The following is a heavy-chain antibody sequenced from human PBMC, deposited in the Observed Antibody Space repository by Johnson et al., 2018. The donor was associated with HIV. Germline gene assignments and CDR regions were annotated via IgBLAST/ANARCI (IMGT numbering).Heavy chain of an antibody. CDR3: ARDRAAAGTDALDI. V-gene: IGHV3-30*04. Sequence: QVQLVESGGGLVQPGRSLRLSCAASGFTFSSFALHWVRQAPGKGLELVALISYDGSNKYYADSVQGRFTISRDNSKNTLYLQMNSLRAEDTAVYYCARDRAAAGTDALDIWGQGTMVTVSS. CDR1: GFTFSSFA. CDR2: ISYDGSNK. J-gene: IGHJ3*02. D-gene: IGHD6-13*01.